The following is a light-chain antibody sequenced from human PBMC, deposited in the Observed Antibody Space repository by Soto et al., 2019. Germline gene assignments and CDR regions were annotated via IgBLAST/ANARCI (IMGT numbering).Light chain of an antibody. CDR3: QQDYNLLTWT. V-gene: IGKV3D-7*01. CDR1: QSVSSSH. J-gene: IGKJ1*01. CDR2: GAS. Sequence: PGERVTLSCRASQSVSSSHLTWYQQKPGQAPRLLIYGASTRATSIPARFSGSGSGTDFTLTISSLQPEDFAVYYCQQDYNLLTWTFGQGTKVEIK.